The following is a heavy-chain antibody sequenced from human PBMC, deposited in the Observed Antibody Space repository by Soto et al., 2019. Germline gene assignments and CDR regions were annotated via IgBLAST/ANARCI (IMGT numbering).Heavy chain of an antibody. V-gene: IGHV3-23*01. CDR2: ISGSGGST. CDR3: AKGSFSCSGGSCYYPSFDY. CDR1: GFTFSSYA. J-gene: IGHJ4*02. D-gene: IGHD2-15*01. Sequence: GGSLRLSCAASGFTFSSYAMSWVRQAPGKGLEWVSAISGSGGSTYYADSVKGRFTISRDNSKNTLYLQMNSLRAEDTAVYYCAKGSFSCSGGSCYYPSFDYWGQGTLVTVSS.